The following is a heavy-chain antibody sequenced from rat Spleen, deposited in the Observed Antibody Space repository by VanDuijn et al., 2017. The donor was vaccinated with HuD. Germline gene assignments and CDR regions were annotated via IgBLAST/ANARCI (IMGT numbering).Heavy chain of an antibody. CDR2: ISYDGSST. Sequence: EVQLVESGGGLVQPGRSLKLSCAASGFTFSNYGMAWVRQAPTKGLEWVATISYDGSSTYYRDSVKGRFTLSRDNAKSTLYLQMDSLRAEDTATYYCARHNWELENFDYWGQGVMVTVSS. D-gene: IGHD5-1*01. V-gene: IGHV5-29*01. CDR1: GFTFSNYG. J-gene: IGHJ2*01. CDR3: ARHNWELENFDY.